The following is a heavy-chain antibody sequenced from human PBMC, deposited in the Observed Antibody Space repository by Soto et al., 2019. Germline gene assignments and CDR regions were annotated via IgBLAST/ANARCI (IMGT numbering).Heavy chain of an antibody. J-gene: IGHJ6*02. CDR2: ISAYNGNT. Sequence: QVQLVQSVAEVKKPGASVKVSCKASGYTFTSYGISWVRQAPGQGLEWMGWISAYNGNTNYAQKLQGRVTMTTDKTTSTAYMELRSLRSDDTAVYYCARDPRDIVLVPAVGRRGMDVWGQGTTFIVSS. CDR1: GYTFTSYG. CDR3: ARDPRDIVLVPAVGRRGMDV. V-gene: IGHV1-18*01. D-gene: IGHD2-2*01.